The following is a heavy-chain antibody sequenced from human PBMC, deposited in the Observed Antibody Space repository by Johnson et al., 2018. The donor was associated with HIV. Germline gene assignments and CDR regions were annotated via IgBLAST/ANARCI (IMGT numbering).Heavy chain of an antibody. D-gene: IGHD3-3*01. CDR1: GFTFSNAW. CDR3: STVGYDLWSGFLGHDAFDM. CDR2: IKSKTDGGTT. J-gene: IGHJ3*02. Sequence: MQLVESGGGLVKPGGSLRLSCAASGFTFSNAWMSWVRQAPGKGLEWVGRIKSKTDGGTTDYAAPVKGRFTISRDDSKNMLYLQMKSLKTEDTAVYYCSTVGYDLWSGFLGHDAFDMWGQGTMVTVSS. V-gene: IGHV3-15*01.